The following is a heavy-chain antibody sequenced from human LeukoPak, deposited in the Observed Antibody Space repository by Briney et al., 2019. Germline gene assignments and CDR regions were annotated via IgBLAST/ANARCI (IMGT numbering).Heavy chain of an antibody. J-gene: IGHJ4*02. CDR2: IGSSSTYI. CDR1: GFIFSSYR. Sequence: PGGSLRLSCAASGFIFSSYRMDWVRQAPGKGLEWVSSIGSSSTYIYYADSVKGRFTISRDNAKNSLFLQVNSLTAEDTAVYYCARGPSGNFDYWGQGTLVTVSS. CDR3: ARGPSGNFDY. V-gene: IGHV3-21*01. D-gene: IGHD2-15*01.